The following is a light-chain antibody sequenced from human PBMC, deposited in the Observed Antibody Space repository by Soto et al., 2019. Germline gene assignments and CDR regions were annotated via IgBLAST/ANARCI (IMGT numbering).Light chain of an antibody. CDR1: SGDVGHYNY. Sequence: QSVLTQPPSASGSLGQSVTISCTGTSGDVGHYNYVSWYQQQPGKAPKLMIYEVTKRPSGVPDRFSGSKSGNTASLTVSGLQAEDEADYFCSSYVDTGSVIFGGGTKVTVL. CDR2: EVT. J-gene: IGLJ2*01. CDR3: SSYVDTGSVI. V-gene: IGLV2-8*01.